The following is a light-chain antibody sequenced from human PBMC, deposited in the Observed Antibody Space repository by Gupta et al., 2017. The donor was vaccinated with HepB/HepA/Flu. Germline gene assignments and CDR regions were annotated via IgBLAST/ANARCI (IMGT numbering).Light chain of an antibody. CDR2: KAS. V-gene: IGKV1-5*03. J-gene: IGKJ1*01. CDR1: QSISNW. Sequence: DIQMTQSPSTLSASVGDRVTITCRASQSISNWLAWYQQKAGKAPKLLIYKASSLESGVPSRFSGSGSGTEFTLTISSRQPDDFATYYCQQYNSQGTFGQGTKVEIK. CDR3: QQYNSQGT.